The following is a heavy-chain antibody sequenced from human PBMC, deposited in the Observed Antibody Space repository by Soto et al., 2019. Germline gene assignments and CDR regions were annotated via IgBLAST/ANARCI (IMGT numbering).Heavy chain of an antibody. CDR2: ISYDGSNE. V-gene: IGHV3-30*18. Sequence: QVQLVESGGGVVQPGRSLRLSCAASGFTFSSYGMHWVRQAPGKGLEWVAVISYDGSNEYYADSVKGRFTISRDNSKNTLSLQMNSLRAEDTAVYYCAKDAGGSSYFDYWGQGTLVTVSS. D-gene: IGHD1-26*01. CDR3: AKDAGGSSYFDY. CDR1: GFTFSSYG. J-gene: IGHJ4*02.